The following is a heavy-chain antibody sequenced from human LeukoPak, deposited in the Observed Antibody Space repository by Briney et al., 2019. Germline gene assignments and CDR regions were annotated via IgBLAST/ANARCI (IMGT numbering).Heavy chain of an antibody. J-gene: IGHJ6*03. Sequence: SETLSLTCTVSGGSISSYYWSWIRQLPGKGLEWIGYIYYSGSTNYNPSLKSRVTISVDTSKNQFSLKLSSVTAADTAVYYCARSYYDSSGYYPQNYYYMDVWGKGTTVTVSS. CDR2: IYYSGST. V-gene: IGHV4-59*08. CDR1: GGSISSYY. CDR3: ARSYYDSSGYYPQNYYYMDV. D-gene: IGHD3-22*01.